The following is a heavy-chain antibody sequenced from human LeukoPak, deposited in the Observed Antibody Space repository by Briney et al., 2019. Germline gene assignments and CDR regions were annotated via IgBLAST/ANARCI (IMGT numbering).Heavy chain of an antibody. J-gene: IGHJ2*01. V-gene: IGHV4-59*01. CDR3: ARVSGRFTWYFDL. CDR2: IYYSGST. CDR1: GGSISSYY. Sequence: SETLSLTCTVSGGSISSYYWSWIRQPSGKGLEWIGYIYYSGSTNYNPSLKSRVTISVDTSKNQFSLKLSSVTAADTAVYYCARVSGRFTWYFDLWGRGTLVTVSS.